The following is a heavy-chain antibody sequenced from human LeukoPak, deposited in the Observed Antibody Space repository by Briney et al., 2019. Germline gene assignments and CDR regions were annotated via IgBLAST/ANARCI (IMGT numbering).Heavy chain of an antibody. V-gene: IGHV5-51*01. D-gene: IGHD2-15*01. CDR2: IYPGDSGT. CDR1: GYSFTSYW. CDR3: ARHFCSGGSCYYVDY. J-gene: IGHJ4*02. Sequence: GESLKISCKGSGYSFTSYWIGWVRQVPGKGLEWMGIIYPGDSGTRYSPSFQGQVTISADKSISTAYLQWSSLKASDTAMYYCARHFCSGGSCYYVDYWGQGTLVTVSS.